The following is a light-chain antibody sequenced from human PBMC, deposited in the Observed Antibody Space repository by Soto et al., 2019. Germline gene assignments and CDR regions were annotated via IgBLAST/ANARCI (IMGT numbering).Light chain of an antibody. V-gene: IGKV3-20*01. Sequence: EIVLTQSPGTLSLSPGERATLSCRASQSVSSGYLAWYQQKPGQAPRLLIYGASSRATGIPDRFSGSGSGTAFTLTISRLKPEDFAVYYCQQYGSSPFTFGPGTKVDIK. CDR1: QSVSSGY. J-gene: IGKJ3*01. CDR3: QQYGSSPFT. CDR2: GAS.